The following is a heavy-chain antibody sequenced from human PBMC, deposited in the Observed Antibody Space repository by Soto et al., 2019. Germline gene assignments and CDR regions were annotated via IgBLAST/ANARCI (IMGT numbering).Heavy chain of an antibody. CDR2: IYYSGST. J-gene: IGHJ4*02. V-gene: IGHV4-31*03. D-gene: IGHD2-15*01. CDR3: ARRYGGNFDY. Sequence: SETLSLTCTVSGGSISSGGYYWSWIRQHPGKGLEWIGYIYYSGSTYYNPSLKSRVTISVDTSKNQISLKLSSVTAADTAVYYCARRYGGNFDYWGQGTLVTVSS. CDR1: GGSISSGGYY.